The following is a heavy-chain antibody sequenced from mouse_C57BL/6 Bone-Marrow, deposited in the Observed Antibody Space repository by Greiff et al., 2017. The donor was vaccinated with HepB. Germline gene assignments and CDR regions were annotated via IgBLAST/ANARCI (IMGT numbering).Heavy chain of an antibody. Sequence: EVKLMESGGDLVKPGGSLKLSCAASGFTFSSYGMSWVRQTPDKRLVWVATISSGGSYTYYPDSVKGRFTISRDNAKNTLYLQRSSLKSEDTAMYYCARHDGYFDYWGQGTTLTVSS. V-gene: IGHV5-6*01. CDR2: ISSGGSYT. CDR1: GFTFSSYG. CDR3: ARHDGYFDY. J-gene: IGHJ2*01. D-gene: IGHD2-3*01.